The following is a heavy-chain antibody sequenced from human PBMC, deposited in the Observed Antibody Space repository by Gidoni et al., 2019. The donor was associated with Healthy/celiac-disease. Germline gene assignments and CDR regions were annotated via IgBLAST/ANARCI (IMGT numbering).Heavy chain of an antibody. D-gene: IGHD2-2*01. V-gene: IGHV3-23*01. Sequence: EVQLLESGGGLVQPGGSLRLSCAASGFTFGSYAMSWVRQAPGKGLEWVSAISGSGGSTYYADSVKGRFTISRDNSKNTLYLQMNSLRAEDTAVYYCAKGTNGVPAARGSYYFDYWGQGTLVTVSS. CDR1: GFTFGSYA. J-gene: IGHJ4*02. CDR3: AKGTNGVPAARGSYYFDY. CDR2: ISGSGGST.